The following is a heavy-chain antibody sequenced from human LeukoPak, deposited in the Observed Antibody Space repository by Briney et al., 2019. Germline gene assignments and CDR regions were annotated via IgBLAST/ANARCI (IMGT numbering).Heavy chain of an antibody. V-gene: IGHV3-30-3*01. Sequence: PGRSLRLSCAASRFTFRSYAMHWVRQAPGKGLEWVAVISYDGSNKYYADSVKGRFTISRDNSKNTLYLQMNSLRAEDTAVYYCARETSITGTTPFGYWGQGTLVTVSS. CDR3: ARETSITGTTPFGY. CDR2: ISYDGSNK. D-gene: IGHD1-7*01. J-gene: IGHJ4*02. CDR1: RFTFRSYA.